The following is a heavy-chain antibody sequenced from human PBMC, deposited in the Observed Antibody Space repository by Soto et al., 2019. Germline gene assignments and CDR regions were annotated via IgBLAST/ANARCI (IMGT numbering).Heavy chain of an antibody. CDR3: ARAITMVRGVIFSPYLDY. Sequence: QVQLQESGPGLVKPSQTLSLTCTVSGGSISSGGYYWSWIRQHPGKGLEWIGYIYYGGTAYYDPSLKRRVTISVDTSKNPFALKLSSVTAADTAVYYWARAITMVRGVIFSPYLDYWGQGTLVTVSS. D-gene: IGHD3-10*01. CDR2: IYYGGTA. CDR1: GGSISSGGYY. J-gene: IGHJ4*02. V-gene: IGHV4-31*03.